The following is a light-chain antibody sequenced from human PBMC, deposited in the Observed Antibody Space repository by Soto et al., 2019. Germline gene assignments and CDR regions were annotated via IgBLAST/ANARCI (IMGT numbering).Light chain of an antibody. CDR3: AAWDDSLNGAV. J-gene: IGLJ7*01. Sequence: QSVLTQPPSASGTPGQRVTISCSGSSSNIGSNTVNWFQQLRGTAPKLLIYSNNQRPSGVPDRFSGSKSGTSASLAISGLQSEDEADYYCAAWDDSLNGAVFGGGTQLTVL. V-gene: IGLV1-44*01. CDR2: SNN. CDR1: SSNIGSNT.